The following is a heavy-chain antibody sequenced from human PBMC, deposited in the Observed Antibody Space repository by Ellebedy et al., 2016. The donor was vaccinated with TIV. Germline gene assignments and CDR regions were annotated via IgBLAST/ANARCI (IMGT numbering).Heavy chain of an antibody. Sequence: MPGGSLRLSCTVSGGSISSSDYYWGWIRQPPGKGLEWIGSIYYTGSTYYNPSLKSRVTISVGTSKSQFSLKLSSVTAADTAVYYCARQGSRDGLFDYWGQGTLVTVSS. J-gene: IGHJ4*02. D-gene: IGHD2-21*02. CDR3: ARQGSRDGLFDY. V-gene: IGHV4-39*01. CDR2: IYYTGST. CDR1: GGSISSSDYY.